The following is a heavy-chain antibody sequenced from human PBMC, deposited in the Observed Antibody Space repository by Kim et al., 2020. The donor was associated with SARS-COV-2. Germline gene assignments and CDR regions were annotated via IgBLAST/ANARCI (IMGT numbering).Heavy chain of an antibody. Sequence: GGSLRLSCAASGFTFSSYGMHWVRQAPGKGLEWVAVIWYDGSNKYYADSVKGRFTISRDNSKNTLYLQMNSLRAEDTAVYYCARSGSIAVAGTPAEYFQHWGQGTLVTVSS. D-gene: IGHD6-19*01. CDR1: GFTFSSYG. CDR2: IWYDGSNK. J-gene: IGHJ1*01. V-gene: IGHV3-33*08. CDR3: ARSGSIAVAGTPAEYFQH.